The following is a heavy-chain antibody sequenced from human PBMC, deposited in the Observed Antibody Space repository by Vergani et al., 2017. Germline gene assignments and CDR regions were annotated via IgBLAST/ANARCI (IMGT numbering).Heavy chain of an antibody. CDR1: GFTFSSYA. D-gene: IGHD3-16*01. CDR2: ISGSGGNT. Sequence: EVQLLESGGNLIQPGGSLRLSCGASGFTFSSYAMTWVRLAPGKGLQWVSAISGSGGNTFYTDSVKGRFTISRDNSKNTLYLQMNSLRAEDTAVYYCARDHLRTQTKRAAKGGYYYYYMDVWGKGTTVTVSS. V-gene: IGHV3-23*01. CDR3: ARDHLRTQTKRAAKGGYYYYYMDV. J-gene: IGHJ6*03.